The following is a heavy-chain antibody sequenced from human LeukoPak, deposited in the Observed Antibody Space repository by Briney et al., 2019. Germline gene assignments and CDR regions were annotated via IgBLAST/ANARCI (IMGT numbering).Heavy chain of an antibody. CDR3: ANGYSGYDSDFDY. V-gene: IGHV1-2*02. J-gene: IGHJ4*02. CDR1: GYTFTGYY. CDR2: INPNSGGT. D-gene: IGHD5-12*01. Sequence: ASVKVSCKASGYTFTGYYMHWVRQAPGQGLEWMGLINPNSGGTNYAQKFQGRVTMTRDTSISTAYMELSRLRSDDTAVYYCANGYSGYDSDFDYWGQGTLVTVSS.